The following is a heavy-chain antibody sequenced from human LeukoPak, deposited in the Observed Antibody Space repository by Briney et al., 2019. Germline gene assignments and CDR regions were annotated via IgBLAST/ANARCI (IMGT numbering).Heavy chain of an antibody. CDR2: ISYDGSNK. CDR1: GFTFRSYA. Sequence: PGGSLRLSCAASGFTFRSYAMHWVRQAPGKGLEWVAVISYDGSNKYYADSVKGRFTISRDNSKNTLYLQMSSMRAEDTAVYYCAKDHNRGNIWVVFEYWGQGTLVT. V-gene: IGHV3-30*04. J-gene: IGHJ4*02. D-gene: IGHD3-10*01. CDR3: AKDHNRGNIWVVFEY.